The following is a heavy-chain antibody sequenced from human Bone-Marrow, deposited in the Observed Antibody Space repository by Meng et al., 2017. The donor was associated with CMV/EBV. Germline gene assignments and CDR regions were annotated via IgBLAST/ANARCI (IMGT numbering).Heavy chain of an antibody. Sequence: GESLKISCAASGFTFSSYIMNWVRQAPGKGLEWVSYISSSSSTIYYADSVKGRFTISRDNAKNSLYLQMNSLRAEDTAVYYCLGLQLWSQAIVEYFDYWGQGTLVTVSS. J-gene: IGHJ4*02. CDR1: GFTFSSYI. D-gene: IGHD5-18*01. CDR2: ISSSSSTI. V-gene: IGHV3-48*04. CDR3: LGLQLWSQAIVEYFDY.